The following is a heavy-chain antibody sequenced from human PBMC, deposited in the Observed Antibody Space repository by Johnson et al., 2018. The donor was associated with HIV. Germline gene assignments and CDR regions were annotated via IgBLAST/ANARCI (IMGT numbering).Heavy chain of an antibody. J-gene: IGHJ3*02. D-gene: IGHD3-22*01. V-gene: IGHV3-30*03. CDR3: ARGRISMKVVDLRGGGFDI. Sequence: QVHLVESGGGVVRPGGSLRLSCEASGFTFDDYGMSWVRQAPGKGLEWVAIISFDGGTKYYADSVKGRFTISRDNSNNTLYLQMNSLRVEDTAVYLCARGRISMKVVDLRGGGFDIWGQGTKVTVSS. CDR1: GFTFDDYG. CDR2: ISFDGGTK.